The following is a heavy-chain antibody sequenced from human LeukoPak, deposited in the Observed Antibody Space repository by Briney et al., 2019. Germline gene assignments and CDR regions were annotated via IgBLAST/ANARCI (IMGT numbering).Heavy chain of an antibody. CDR1: GFSVSSNY. D-gene: IGHD4/OR15-4a*01. Sequence: GGSLRLSCAATGFSVSSNYMSWVRQAPGKGLEWISVIYVGGSTYYADSVRGRFTISRDDSKNTVSLQLNSLRAEDTAVYYCARRAGAYSHPYDYWGQGTLVTVSS. J-gene: IGHJ4*02. CDR2: IYVGGST. CDR3: ARRAGAYSHPYDY. V-gene: IGHV3-66*04.